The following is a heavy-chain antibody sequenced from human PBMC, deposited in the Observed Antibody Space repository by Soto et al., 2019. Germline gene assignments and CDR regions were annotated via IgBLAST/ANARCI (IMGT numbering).Heavy chain of an antibody. CDR3: AKRSSSSTFDY. Sequence: EVPLLESGGGLVQPGESLRLSCAASGFTFSSYAMSWVRQAPGKGLEWVSVISGSDDSTYYPDSVKGRFTISRDNSKNTLYLQMNSLRAEDTAVYYCAKRSSSSTFDYWGQGTLVTVSS. CDR2: ISGSDDST. CDR1: GFTFSSYA. J-gene: IGHJ4*02. V-gene: IGHV3-23*01. D-gene: IGHD6-6*01.